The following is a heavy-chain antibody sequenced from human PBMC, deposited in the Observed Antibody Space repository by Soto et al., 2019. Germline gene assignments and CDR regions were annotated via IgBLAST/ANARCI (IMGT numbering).Heavy chain of an antibody. D-gene: IGHD3-16*01. CDR3: ARENLGWFDP. V-gene: IGHV4-59*01. J-gene: IGHJ5*02. CDR1: GDSISSYY. CDR2: IYHSGTT. Sequence: QVQLQESGPGLVKPSETLSLTCTVSGDSISSYYWSWIRQPPGKGLEWIGYIYHSGTTSYNPSLESRLTISIDTSKKQVSLKLTSVTAADTAVYYCARENLGWFDPWGQGTLVTVSS.